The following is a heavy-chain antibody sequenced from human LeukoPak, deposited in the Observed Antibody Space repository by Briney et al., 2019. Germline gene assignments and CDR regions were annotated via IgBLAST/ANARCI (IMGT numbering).Heavy chain of an antibody. CDR2: IYHSGST. V-gene: IGHV4-38-2*01. J-gene: IGHJ4*02. CDR3: ARVLRGYFDY. CDR1: GYSISSGYY. Sequence: SETLSLTCAVSGYSISSGYYWGWIRQPPGKGLDWIGSIYHSGSTYYNPSLKKRVTTSVDTSKNQSSLKLSSVTAADPAVYYRARVLRGYFDYWGQGTLVTVSS. D-gene: IGHD3-10*01.